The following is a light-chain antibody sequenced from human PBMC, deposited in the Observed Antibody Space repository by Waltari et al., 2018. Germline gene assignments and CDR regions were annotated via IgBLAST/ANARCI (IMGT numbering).Light chain of an antibody. CDR2: GAS. CDR3: QQYANSPPIT. J-gene: IGKJ3*01. CDR1: QSVSSSY. V-gene: IGKV3-20*01. Sequence: RASQSVSSSYLAWYQQKPGQAPRLLIHGASSRATGIPDRFSGSGSGTDFTLTISRLEPEDFAVYYCQQYANSPPITFGPGTKVDIK.